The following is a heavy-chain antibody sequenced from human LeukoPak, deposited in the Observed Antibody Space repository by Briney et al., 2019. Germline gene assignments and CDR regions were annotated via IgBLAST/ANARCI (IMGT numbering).Heavy chain of an antibody. CDR2: INHSGST. Sequence: SETLSLTCAVYGGSFSGYYWSWIRQPPGKGLEWIGEINHSGSTNYNPSLKSRVTISVDTSKNQLSLKLSSVTAADTAVYYCARGQIAARRYYFDYWGQGTLVTVSS. J-gene: IGHJ4*02. V-gene: IGHV4-34*01. CDR3: ARGQIAARRYYFDY. D-gene: IGHD6-6*01. CDR1: GGSFSGYY.